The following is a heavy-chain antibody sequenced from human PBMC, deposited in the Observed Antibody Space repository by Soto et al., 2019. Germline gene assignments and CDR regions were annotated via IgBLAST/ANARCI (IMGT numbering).Heavy chain of an antibody. V-gene: IGHV3-23*01. CDR2: ITPGGGT. J-gene: IGHJ4*02. D-gene: IGHD5-12*01. Sequence: GGSLRLSCAASGFTFDIYAMNWVRQAAGKGLEWVSSITPGGGTYYADSVKGRFTISRDNSKSTLSLQMNSLSAEDTAVYYCARSRGYSGYDPLDWGQGTLVTVSS. CDR1: GFTFDIYA. CDR3: ARSRGYSGYDPLD.